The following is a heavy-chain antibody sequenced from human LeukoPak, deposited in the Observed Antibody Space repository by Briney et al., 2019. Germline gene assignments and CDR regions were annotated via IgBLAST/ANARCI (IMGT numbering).Heavy chain of an antibody. D-gene: IGHD3-22*01. Sequence: ASVKVSCKASGYTFTSYDINWVRQATGQGLEWMGWMNPNSGNTGYAQKFQGRVTMTRNTSISTAYMELSSLRSEDTAVYYCARTDYDSSGYSPNWFDPWGQGTLVTVSS. CDR2: MNPNSGNT. V-gene: IGHV1-8*01. CDR3: ARTDYDSSGYSPNWFDP. CDR1: GYTFTSYD. J-gene: IGHJ5*02.